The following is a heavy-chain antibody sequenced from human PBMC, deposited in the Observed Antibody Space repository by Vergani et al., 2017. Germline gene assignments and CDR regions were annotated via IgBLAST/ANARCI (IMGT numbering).Heavy chain of an antibody. CDR1: GGSFSGYY. J-gene: IGHJ4*02. Sequence: QVQLQQWGAGLLKPSETLSLTCAVYGGSFSGYYWSWIRQPPGKGLEWIGEINHSGSTNYNPSLKSRVTISVDTSKNQFSLKLSSVTAADTAVYYCARVGSWSNLRKPFDYWGQGTLVTVSS. CDR3: ARVGSWSNLRKPFDY. CDR2: INHSGST. D-gene: IGHD6-13*01. V-gene: IGHV4-34*01.